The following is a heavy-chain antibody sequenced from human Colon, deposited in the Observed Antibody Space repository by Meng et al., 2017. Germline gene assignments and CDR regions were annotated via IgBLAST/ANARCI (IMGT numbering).Heavy chain of an antibody. Sequence: VQVVESGGGLVKSGGSLRLSCAASGFIFSDYYITWFRQAPGKGLEWVSYISSRGGTIHYADSVRGRFTISRDNANNSVFLQMNSLRAEDTAVYYCARNLFGDYWGQGILVTVSS. CDR3: ARNLFGDY. CDR1: GFIFSDYY. V-gene: IGHV3-11*01. D-gene: IGHD3-16*01. CDR2: ISSRGGTI. J-gene: IGHJ4*02.